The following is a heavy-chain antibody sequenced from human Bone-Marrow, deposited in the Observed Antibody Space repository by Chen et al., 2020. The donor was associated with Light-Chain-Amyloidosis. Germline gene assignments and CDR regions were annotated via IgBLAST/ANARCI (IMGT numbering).Heavy chain of an antibody. CDR3: AKSDRPPSLYYYYYYMDV. D-gene: IGHD6-6*01. CDR2: IKEDGSEK. Sequence: EVQLVESGGGLVQAGGSLRLSCAASGFTFSRYWMSWVRQAPGKGLEWVTNIKEDGSEKYYVDSVKGRFTISRDNAKNTLYLQMNSLRAEDTAVYYCAKSDRPPSLYYYYYYMDVWGKGTTVTVSS. J-gene: IGHJ6*03. V-gene: IGHV3-7*01. CDR1: GFTFSRYW.